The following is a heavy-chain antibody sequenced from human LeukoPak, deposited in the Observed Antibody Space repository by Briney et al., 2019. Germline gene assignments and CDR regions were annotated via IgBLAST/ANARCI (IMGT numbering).Heavy chain of an antibody. CDR1: FRKEG. Sequence: FRKEGRSWVRPAPGKELEWVSAISGSGGSTYYADSVKGRFTISRDNSKNTLYLQMNSLRAEDTAVYYCATSYGDYVRNVICWGQGTLVTVSS. CDR2: ISGSGGST. D-gene: IGHD4-17*01. CDR3: ATSYGDYVRNVIC. J-gene: IGHJ4*02. V-gene: IGHV3-23*01.